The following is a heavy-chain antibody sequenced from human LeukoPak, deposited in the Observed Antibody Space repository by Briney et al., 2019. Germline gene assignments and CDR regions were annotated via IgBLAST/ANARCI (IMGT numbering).Heavy chain of an antibody. CDR2: IYYSGST. D-gene: IGHD3-9*01. CDR1: GGSISSSSYY. V-gene: IGHV4-39*01. J-gene: IGHJ4*02. CDR3: ASHYDILTGYYNWYPKGLYFDY. Sequence: PSETLSLTCTVSGGSISSSSYYWGWSRQPPGKGLEWIGSIYYSGSTYYNPSLKSRVTISVDTSKNQFSLKLSSVTAADTAVYYCASHYDILTGYYNWYPKGLYFDYWGQGTLVTVSS.